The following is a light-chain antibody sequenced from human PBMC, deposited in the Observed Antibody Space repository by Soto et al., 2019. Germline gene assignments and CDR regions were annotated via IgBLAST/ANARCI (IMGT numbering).Light chain of an antibody. CDR2: GAS. CDR1: QSVTTQ. V-gene: IGKV3-20*01. CDR3: QQYGSSVFN. Sequence: EIVLTQSPGTLSLSPGERATLSCRASQSVTTQLAWYQQKPGQAPRLIIHGASSRATGVPDRFSGSGSGTDFTLTISRLEPEDFAVYYCQQYGSSVFNFGPGTKVDIK. J-gene: IGKJ3*01.